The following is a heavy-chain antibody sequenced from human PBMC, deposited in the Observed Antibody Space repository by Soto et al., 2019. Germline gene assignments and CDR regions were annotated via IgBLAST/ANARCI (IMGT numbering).Heavy chain of an antibody. V-gene: IGHV4-4*09. Sequence: SETLSLTCTVSGDSIGNSHWSWIRQPPGTGLEWGGLTFSRGSATYNPSLKSRVTISVDTSKNQLSLKLTSVTAADKAVYFCARHHPRTLPALEIPSHFWGKATLVTVSS. CDR2: TFSRGSA. CDR3: ARHHPRTLPALEIPSHF. D-gene: IGHD1-7*01. J-gene: IGHJ4*02. CDR1: GDSIGNSH.